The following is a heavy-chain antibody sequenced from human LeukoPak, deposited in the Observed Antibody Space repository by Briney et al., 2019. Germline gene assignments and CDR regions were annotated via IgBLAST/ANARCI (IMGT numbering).Heavy chain of an antibody. J-gene: IGHJ3*02. D-gene: IGHD3-22*01. CDR1: GFTFRSYA. CDR2: ISSSSSYI. Sequence: GGSLRLSCAASGFTFRSYAMNWVRQAPGKGLEWVSSISSSSSYIYYADSVKGRFTISRDNAKNSLYLQMNSLRAEDTAVYYCARTMIVVVTLDAFDIWGQGTMVTVSS. V-gene: IGHV3-21*01. CDR3: ARTMIVVVTLDAFDI.